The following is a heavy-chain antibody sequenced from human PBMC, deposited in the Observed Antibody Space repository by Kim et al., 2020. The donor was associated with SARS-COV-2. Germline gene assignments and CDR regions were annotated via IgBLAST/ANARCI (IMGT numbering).Heavy chain of an antibody. CDR3: ARQPVNTASFDI. V-gene: IGHV4-59*08. Sequence: SNPSLKSRVTLSVDPSTNHWSLTLSHVTAADTAMYYCARQPVNTASFDIWGQGTVVTVSS. J-gene: IGHJ3*02. D-gene: IGHD3-16*02.